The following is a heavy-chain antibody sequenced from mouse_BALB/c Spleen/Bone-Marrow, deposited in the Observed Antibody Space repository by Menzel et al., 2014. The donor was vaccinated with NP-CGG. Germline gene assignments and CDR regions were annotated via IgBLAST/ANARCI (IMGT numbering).Heavy chain of an antibody. CDR1: GFDFSRYW. CDR3: ALLGYYGYFYV. J-gene: IGHJ1*01. Sequence: EVKLMESGGGLVQPGGSLKLSCAASGFDFSRYWMSWVRQAPGKGLGWIGEINPDSSTINYTPSLKDKFIISRDNAKNTQYLQMSKVRSEDTALYYCALLGYYGYFYVWGAGTTVTVSS. D-gene: IGHD2-2*01. V-gene: IGHV4-1*02. CDR2: INPDSSTI.